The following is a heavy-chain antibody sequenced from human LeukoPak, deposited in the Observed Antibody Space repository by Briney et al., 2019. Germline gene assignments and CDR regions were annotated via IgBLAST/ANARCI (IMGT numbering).Heavy chain of an antibody. D-gene: IGHD6-13*01. Sequence: PGGSLRLSCAASGFTFSSYGMSWVRQAPGKGLEWVSAISGSGGSTYYADSVKGRFTISRDNSKNTLYLQMNSLRAEDTAVYYCAKEVLAAGYYYYYYMDVWGKGSTVTVSS. V-gene: IGHV3-23*01. CDR3: AKEVLAAGYYYYYYMDV. CDR1: GFTFSSYG. CDR2: ISGSGGST. J-gene: IGHJ6*03.